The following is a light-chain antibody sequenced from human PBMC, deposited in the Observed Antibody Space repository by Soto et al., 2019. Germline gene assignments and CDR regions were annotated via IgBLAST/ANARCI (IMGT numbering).Light chain of an antibody. CDR1: SNDVGSYHY. V-gene: IGLV2-8*01. CDR2: EVT. J-gene: IGLJ1*01. Sequence: QSVLTQPPSASGSPGQSVTISCAGTSNDVGSYHYVSWYRQRPGQAPKLLIYEVTNRPSGVPDRFSGSKSGHTASLTVSGLQAEDEADYYFSSFVGVNSYVFGTGTKLTVL. CDR3: SSFVGVNSYV.